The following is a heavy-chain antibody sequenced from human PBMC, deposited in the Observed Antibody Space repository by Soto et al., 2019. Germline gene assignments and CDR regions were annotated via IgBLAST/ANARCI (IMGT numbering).Heavy chain of an antibody. CDR3: ARAAAAGFYYYYGMDV. Sequence: LSLTCTVSGGSISSYYWSWIRQPPGKGLEWIGYIYYSGSTNYNPSLKSRVTISVDTSKNQFSLKLSSVTAADTAVYYCARAAAAGFYYYYGMDVWGQGTTVTVSS. J-gene: IGHJ6*02. D-gene: IGHD6-13*01. CDR2: IYYSGST. V-gene: IGHV4-59*01. CDR1: GGSISSYY.